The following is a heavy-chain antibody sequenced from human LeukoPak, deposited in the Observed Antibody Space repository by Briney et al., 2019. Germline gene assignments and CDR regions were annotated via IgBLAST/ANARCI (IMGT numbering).Heavy chain of an antibody. CDR1: GFTVSSNY. D-gene: IGHD6-19*01. Sequence: GGSLRLSCAASGFTVSSNYMSWVRQAPGKGLEWVSVIYSGGSTYYADSVKGRFTISRDNSKNTLCLQMNNLRVEDTAVYYCARDRSWFDPWGQGTPVTVSS. CDR3: ARDRSWFDP. J-gene: IGHJ5*02. CDR2: IYSGGST. V-gene: IGHV3-66*01.